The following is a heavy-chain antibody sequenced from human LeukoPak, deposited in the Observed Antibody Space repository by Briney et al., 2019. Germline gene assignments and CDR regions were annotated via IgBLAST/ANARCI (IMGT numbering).Heavy chain of an antibody. D-gene: IGHD2-2*01. Sequence: ASVKVSCKASGGTFSSYAISWVRQAPGQGLEWMGGIIPIFGSANYAQKFQGRVTITTDESTSTAYMELSSLRSEDTAVYYCATVPAATDYYYMDVWGKGTTVTVSS. CDR1: GGTFSSYA. V-gene: IGHV1-69*05. CDR3: ATVPAATDYYYMDV. J-gene: IGHJ6*03. CDR2: IIPIFGSA.